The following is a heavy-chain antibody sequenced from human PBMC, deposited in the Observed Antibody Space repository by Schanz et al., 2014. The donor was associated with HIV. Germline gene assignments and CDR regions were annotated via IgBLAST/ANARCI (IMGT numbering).Heavy chain of an antibody. D-gene: IGHD2-2*03. Sequence: QVQLVQSGAEVKKPGASVKVSCKASGYTFTSYGINWVRQAPGQGLEWMGWISAYNGNTNYAQKLQGRVTMTTDTSTSTAYMDLRSLRSDDTAVYYCAREVDIVVVPAAIVGWFDPWGQGTLVTVSS. CDR3: AREVDIVVVPAAIVGWFDP. V-gene: IGHV1-18*01. CDR1: GYTFTSYG. J-gene: IGHJ5*02. CDR2: ISAYNGNT.